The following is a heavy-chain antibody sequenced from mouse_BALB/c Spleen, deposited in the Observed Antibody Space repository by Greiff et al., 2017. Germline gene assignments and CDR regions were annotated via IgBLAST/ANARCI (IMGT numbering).Heavy chain of an antibody. CDR2: ISSGGGNT. D-gene: IGHD2-3*01. V-gene: IGHV5-9*03. CDR1: GFTFSSYT. Sequence: DVKLVESGGGLVKPGGSLKLSCAASGFTFSSYTMSWVRQTPEKRLEWVATISSGGGNTYYPDSVKGRFTISRDNAKNNLYLQMSSLRSEDTALYYCARYQYDGYYVWYFDVWGAGTTVTVSS. J-gene: IGHJ1*01. CDR3: ARYQYDGYYVWYFDV.